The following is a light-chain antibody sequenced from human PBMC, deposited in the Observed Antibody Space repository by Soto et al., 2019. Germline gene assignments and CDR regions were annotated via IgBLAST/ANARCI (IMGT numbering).Light chain of an antibody. CDR3: SSDTGGNARVV. CDR1: SDVGAYRD. CDR2: DVS. V-gene: IGLV2-14*03. J-gene: IGLJ2*01. Sequence: QSALTQPASVSGSPGQSITISCTGSDVGAYRDVSWYQQHPGKAPSLMIYDVSNRPSGVSDRFSGSKSGNTASLTISGLQPEDEAYFCCSSDTGGNARVVFGGGTKLTVL.